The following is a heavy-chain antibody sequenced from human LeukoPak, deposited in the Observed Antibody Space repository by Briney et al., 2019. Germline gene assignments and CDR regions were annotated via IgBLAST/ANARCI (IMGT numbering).Heavy chain of an antibody. CDR2: ITGSGGST. CDR1: GFGFTFSNHA. D-gene: IGHD2-15*01. Sequence: GGSLRLSCAASGFGFTFSNHAMSWVRQAPGKGLDWVSAITGSGGSTYYADSVKGRFTISRDTSKNTLYLQMDGLRAEDMATYYCAKGRGGSCYSGLDSWGQGTLVTVSS. V-gene: IGHV3-23*01. J-gene: IGHJ4*02. CDR3: AKGRGGSCYSGLDS.